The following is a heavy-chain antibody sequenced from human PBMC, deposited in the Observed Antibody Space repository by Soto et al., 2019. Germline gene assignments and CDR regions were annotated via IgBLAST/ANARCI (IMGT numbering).Heavy chain of an antibody. V-gene: IGHV1-69*13. CDR1: GGTFSSYA. CDR2: IIPIFGTA. D-gene: IGHD2-8*01. J-gene: IGHJ6*02. Sequence: ASVKVSCKASGGTFSSYAISWVRQAPGQGLEWMGGIIPIFGTANYAQKFQGRVTITADESTSTAYMELSSLRSEDTAVYYCARDTKMVYAIKGSYYYGMDVWGQGTTVTVSS. CDR3: ARDTKMVYAIKGSYYYGMDV.